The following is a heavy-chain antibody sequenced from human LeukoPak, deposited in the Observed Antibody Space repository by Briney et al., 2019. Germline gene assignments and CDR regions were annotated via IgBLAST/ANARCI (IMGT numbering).Heavy chain of an antibody. D-gene: IGHD1-26*01. CDR1: NASISSHY. V-gene: IGHV4-59*11. CDR3: ARHLWYSGSSGYYFDL. J-gene: IGHJ4*02. Sequence: SETLSLTCAVSNASISSHYWSWIRQPPGKGLEYIGYINDSGSTKYNPSLKSRVTMSVDTSKNHFSLKVNSVTAADTAVYYCARHLWYSGSSGYYFDLWGQGTLVTVSS. CDR2: INDSGST.